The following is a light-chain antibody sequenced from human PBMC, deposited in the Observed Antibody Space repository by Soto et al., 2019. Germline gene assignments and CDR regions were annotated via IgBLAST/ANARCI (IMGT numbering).Light chain of an antibody. CDR1: QSIRNN. J-gene: IGKJ2*01. V-gene: IGKV1-39*01. Sequence: DIQMTQSPSSLSASVGERVTITCRASQSIRNNLNWYQQKPGKAPKLLIYAASSLQSGGPSRFSGIGSGTDFTLTISNLQPEDFATYYCQQSYTTSFGQGTKLEIK. CDR2: AAS. CDR3: QQSYTTS.